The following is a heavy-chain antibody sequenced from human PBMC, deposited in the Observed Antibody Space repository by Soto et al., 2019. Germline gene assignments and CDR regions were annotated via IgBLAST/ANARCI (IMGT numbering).Heavy chain of an antibody. J-gene: IGHJ4*02. CDR2: MSGSSSTT. CDR3: AKNQERELPRVIDF. V-gene: IGHV3-23*01. D-gene: IGHD1-7*01. CDR1: GLTFSNYV. Sequence: GGSLRLSCATSGLTFSNYVMGWVRQAPGGGLEWVSSMSGSSSTTYYADSVRGRFTISRDRSKNTLYLQMSSLRAEDTALYYCAKNQERELPRVIDFWGQGTLVTVSS.